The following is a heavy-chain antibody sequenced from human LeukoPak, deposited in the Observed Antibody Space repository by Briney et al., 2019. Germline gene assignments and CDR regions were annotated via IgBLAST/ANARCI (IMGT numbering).Heavy chain of an antibody. Sequence: ASVKVSCKASGYTFTSYYMHWVRQAPGQGLERMGIINPSGGSTSYAQKFQGRVTMTRDTSTSTVYMELSSLRSEDTAVYYCARPYCSSANCPALDYYYYGLDVWGQGTTVTVSS. J-gene: IGHJ6*02. V-gene: IGHV1-46*01. CDR2: INPSGGST. D-gene: IGHD2-2*01. CDR1: GYTFTSYY. CDR3: ARPYCSSANCPALDYYYYGLDV.